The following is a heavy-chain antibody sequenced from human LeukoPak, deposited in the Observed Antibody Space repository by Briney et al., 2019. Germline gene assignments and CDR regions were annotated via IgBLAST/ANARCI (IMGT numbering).Heavy chain of an antibody. CDR1: GGTFSSHV. CDR2: IIPIFRTA. CDR3: ASGYDSSGYFDP. Sequence: ASVKVSCKASGGTFSSHVFSWVRQAPGQGLEWMGGIIPIFRTANYAQKFQGRLTITADKSTSTAYMELSSLRSDDTAVYYCASGYDSSGYFDPWGQGALVTVSS. D-gene: IGHD3-22*01. J-gene: IGHJ5*02. V-gene: IGHV1-69*06.